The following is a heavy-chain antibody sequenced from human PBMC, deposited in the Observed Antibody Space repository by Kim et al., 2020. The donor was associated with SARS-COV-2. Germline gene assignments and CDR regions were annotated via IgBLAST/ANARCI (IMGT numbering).Heavy chain of an antibody. CDR3: ARHSGYDPLGAFDI. J-gene: IGHJ3*02. V-gene: IGHV5-51*01. Sequence: SPSFQGQVTISADKSISTAYLQWSSLKASDTAMYYCARHSGYDPLGAFDIWGQGTMVTVSS. D-gene: IGHD5-12*01.